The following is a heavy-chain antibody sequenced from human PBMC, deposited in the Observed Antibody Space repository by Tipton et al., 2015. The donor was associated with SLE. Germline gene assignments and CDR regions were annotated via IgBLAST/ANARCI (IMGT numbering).Heavy chain of an antibody. V-gene: IGHV4-59*08. D-gene: IGHD2-21*02. J-gene: IGHJ4*02. CDR2: VYFSGNT. CDR3: AGRGDLVVVTAYFDY. Sequence: GLVKPSETLSLTCTVSGDSINNYYWSWIRQPLGRGLEYIGHVYFSGNTNYNPSLNSRVTISADTSKNQISLKLNSVTAADTAVYYCAGRGDLVVVTAYFDYWGQGNLVTVSS. CDR1: GDSINNYY.